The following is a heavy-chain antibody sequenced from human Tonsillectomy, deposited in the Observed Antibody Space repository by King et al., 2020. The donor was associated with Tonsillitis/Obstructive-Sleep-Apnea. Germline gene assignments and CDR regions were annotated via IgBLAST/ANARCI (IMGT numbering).Heavy chain of an antibody. V-gene: IGHV3-30*01. CDR1: GFTFSNYA. D-gene: IGHD2-2*02. J-gene: IGHJ5*02. CDR3: ARAGYCSATNSCYNWFDP. CDR2: ISYDVSHK. Sequence: VQLVESGGGVVQPGRSLRLSCAASGFTFSNYAMHWVRQAPGKGPEWVAIISYDVSHKYYADSVRGRFTISRDDSENTVYLQMDSLSAEDTAVYYCARAGYCSATNSCYNWFDPWGQGTLVTVSS.